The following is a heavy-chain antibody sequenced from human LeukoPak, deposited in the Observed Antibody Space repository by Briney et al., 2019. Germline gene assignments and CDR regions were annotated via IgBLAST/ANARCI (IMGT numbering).Heavy chain of an antibody. V-gene: IGHV4-61*02. D-gene: IGHD7-27*01. CDR2: IYTSGST. J-gene: IGHJ4*02. CDR1: GGSISSGNFY. Sequence: SETLSLTCTVSGGSISSGNFYWSWIRQPAGKGLEWIGRIYTSGSTNYNPSLKSRVTISLDTSKNQFSLKVSSVTAADTAVYYCARGRLTGRYYFDYWGQGTLVTVSS. CDR3: ARGRLTGRYYFDY.